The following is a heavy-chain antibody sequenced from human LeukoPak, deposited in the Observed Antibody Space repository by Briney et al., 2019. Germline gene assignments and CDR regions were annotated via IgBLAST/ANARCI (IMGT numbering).Heavy chain of an antibody. CDR3: VSFYETY. D-gene: IGHD2/OR15-2a*01. V-gene: IGHV3-74*01. J-gene: IGHJ4*02. Sequence: GGSLRLSCAASGNYWIHWVRQAPGRGLVWVSHINSDGSWTSYADSVKGRFTISKDNAKNTVYLQMNSLRAEDTAVYYCVSFYETYWGRGTLVTVSS. CDR1: GNYW. CDR2: INSDGSWT.